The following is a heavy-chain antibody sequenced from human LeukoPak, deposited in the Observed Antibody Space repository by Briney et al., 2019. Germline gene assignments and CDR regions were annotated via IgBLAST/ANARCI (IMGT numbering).Heavy chain of an antibody. Sequence: SETLSLTCTVSGVSISSSSYYWGWIRQPPGKGLEWIGSIYYSGSTYYNPSLKSRVTISVDTSKNQFSLKLSSVTAADTAVYYCASVPTKRGYSYGHPSFFDYWGQGTLVTVSS. D-gene: IGHD5-18*01. V-gene: IGHV4-39*01. CDR2: IYYSGST. CDR1: GVSISSSSYY. J-gene: IGHJ4*02. CDR3: ASVPTKRGYSYGHPSFFDY.